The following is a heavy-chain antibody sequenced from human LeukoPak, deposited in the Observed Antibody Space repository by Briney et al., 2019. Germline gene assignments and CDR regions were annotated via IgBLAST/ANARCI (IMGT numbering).Heavy chain of an antibody. CDR2: IYYSGST. CDR1: GGSISSYY. D-gene: IGHD5-18*01. Sequence: SETLSLTCTVSGGSISSYYWSWIRQPPGKGLEWIGYIYYSGSTNYNPSLKSRVTISVDTSKNQFSLKLSSVTAADTAVYYCAKYTAMVTNYYYYMDVWGKGTTVTVSS. CDR3: AKYTAMVTNYYYYMDV. J-gene: IGHJ6*03. V-gene: IGHV4-59*01.